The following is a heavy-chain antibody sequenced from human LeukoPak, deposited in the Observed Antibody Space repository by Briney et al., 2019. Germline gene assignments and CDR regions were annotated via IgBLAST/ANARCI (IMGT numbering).Heavy chain of an antibody. CDR1: GYTFSNYY. J-gene: IGHJ4*02. Sequence: ASVKVSCKASGYTFSNYYVHWVRQAPGQGLEWMGIINPSGGSTSYAQKFQVRVTMTRDTSTSTVYMELSSLRSEDTAVYYCARETDGDPDYWGQGTLVTVSS. D-gene: IGHD4-17*01. V-gene: IGHV1-46*01. CDR3: ARETDGDPDY. CDR2: INPSGGST.